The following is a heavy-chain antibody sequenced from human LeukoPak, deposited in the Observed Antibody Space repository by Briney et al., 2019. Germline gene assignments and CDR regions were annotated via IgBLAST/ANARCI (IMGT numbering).Heavy chain of an antibody. Sequence: GGSLRLSCAASGFTFSSYGIHWVRQAPGKGLEWVAVISYDGSNKYYADSVKGRFTISRDNSKNTLYLQMNSLRAEDTAVYYCASIVSLHGYWGQGTLVTVSS. CDR1: GFTFSSYG. D-gene: IGHD3-16*02. J-gene: IGHJ4*02. CDR3: ASIVSLHGY. CDR2: ISYDGSNK. V-gene: IGHV3-30*03.